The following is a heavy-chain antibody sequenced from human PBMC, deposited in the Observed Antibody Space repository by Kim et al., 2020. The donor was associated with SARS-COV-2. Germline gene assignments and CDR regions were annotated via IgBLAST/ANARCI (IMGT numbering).Heavy chain of an antibody. CDR1: GFTFSSYS. Sequence: GGSLRLSCEASGFTFSSYSMNWVRQAPGKGLEWVSSISSSSYYIHYADSVKGRFTISRDSAKNSLYLQMNSLRAEDTAVYYCARDRRRVTTPVQNWYFDLWGRGTLVTVSS. V-gene: IGHV3-21*01. J-gene: IGHJ2*01. CDR2: ISSSSYYI. CDR3: ARDRRRVTTPVQNWYFDL. D-gene: IGHD4-17*01.